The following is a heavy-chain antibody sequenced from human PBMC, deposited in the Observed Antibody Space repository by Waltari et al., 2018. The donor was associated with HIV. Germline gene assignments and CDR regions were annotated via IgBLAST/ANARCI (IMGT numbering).Heavy chain of an antibody. Sequence: QVQLQESGPGLVKPSETLSLTCTVSGGSISDYYWRWIRHPPGKGLELIGFIYYNGNTNYNPSLKSRVTISMGTSRNHFSLQLTSVTAADTAVYYCARTYSGSYPRGYAFNIWGQGTMVTVSS. CDR1: GGSISDYY. D-gene: IGHD1-26*01. CDR2: IYYNGNT. J-gene: IGHJ3*02. V-gene: IGHV4-59*01. CDR3: ARTYSGSYPRGYAFNI.